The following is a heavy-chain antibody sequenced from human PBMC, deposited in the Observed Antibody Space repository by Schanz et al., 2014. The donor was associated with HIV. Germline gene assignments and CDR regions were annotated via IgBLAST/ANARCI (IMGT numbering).Heavy chain of an antibody. CDR1: GGTIRNLG. D-gene: IGHD6-19*01. Sequence: QVQLVQSGAEVKKTGSSVKVSCKASGGTIRNLGITWVRQAPGQGLEWMGVINIMLGKTNYAQKFQGRVTMTRDTSTSTVYMELSSLRSEDTAVYYCARAPYTSGWYGVDYWGQGTLVTVSS. V-gene: IGHV1-69*06. CDR2: INIMLGKT. CDR3: ARAPYTSGWYGVDY. J-gene: IGHJ4*02.